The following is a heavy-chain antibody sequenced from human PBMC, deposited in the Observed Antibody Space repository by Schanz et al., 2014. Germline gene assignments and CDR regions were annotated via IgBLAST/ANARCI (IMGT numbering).Heavy chain of an antibody. V-gene: IGHV1-18*01. Sequence: QVQLVQSGAELRKPGTSVKVSCKASGGTFSRLTFSWVRQAPGQGLEWMGWISAYNGNTNYAQKLQGRVTMTTDTSTSTAYMELRSLRSDDTALYYCARGYGDSPTDFWGQGTLVTVSS. CDR1: GGTFSRLT. D-gene: IGHD4-17*01. J-gene: IGHJ4*02. CDR2: ISAYNGNT. CDR3: ARGYGDSPTDF.